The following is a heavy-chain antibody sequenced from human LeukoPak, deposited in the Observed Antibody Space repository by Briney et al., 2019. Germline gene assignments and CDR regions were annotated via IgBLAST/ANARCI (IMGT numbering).Heavy chain of an antibody. CDR1: GITFSSYG. V-gene: IGHV3-33*01. D-gene: IGHD3-3*01. Sequence: PGRSLRLSCAASGITFSSYGMHWVRQAPGKGLEWVAVIWNDGSSKYYADSVKGRFTISRDNSKNTLYLQMNSLRAADTAVYYCARGSFWSGSMGDCWGQGTLVTVSS. CDR3: ARGSFWSGSMGDC. CDR2: IWNDGSSK. J-gene: IGHJ4*02.